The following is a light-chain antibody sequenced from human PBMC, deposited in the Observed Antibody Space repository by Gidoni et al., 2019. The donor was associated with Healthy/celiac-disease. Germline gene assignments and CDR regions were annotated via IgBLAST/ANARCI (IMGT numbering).Light chain of an antibody. J-gene: IGKJ4*02. V-gene: IGKV4-1*01. Sequence: DILMTQSPDSPAVSLGERATIHCKSSQSVLYSSNNKNYLAWYQQKPGQPPKLLIYWASTRESGVPDRFSGSGSGTDFTLTISSLQAEDVAVYYCQQYYSTLLTFGGGTKVEIK. CDR1: QSVLYSSNNKNY. CDR3: QQYYSTLLT. CDR2: WAS.